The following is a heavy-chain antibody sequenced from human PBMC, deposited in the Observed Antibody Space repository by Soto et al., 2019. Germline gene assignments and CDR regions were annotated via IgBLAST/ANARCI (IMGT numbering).Heavy chain of an antibody. Sequence: QVQLVQSGAEVKKPGASVKVSCKASGYTFTSYDINWVRQATGQGLEWMGWMNPNSSNTGYAQKFQGRVTMTRNTSISTAYMELSSLRSEDTAVYYCARGRGRRSPTHYYGMDVWGQGTTVTVSS. V-gene: IGHV1-8*01. D-gene: IGHD4-17*01. CDR1: GYTFTSYD. CDR3: ARGRGRRSPTHYYGMDV. CDR2: MNPNSSNT. J-gene: IGHJ6*02.